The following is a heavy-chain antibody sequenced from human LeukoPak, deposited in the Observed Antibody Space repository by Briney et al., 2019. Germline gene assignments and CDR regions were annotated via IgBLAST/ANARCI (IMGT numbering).Heavy chain of an antibody. CDR3: ITERAGAFDY. Sequence: GGSLRLSCAASGFTFSNAWMSWVRQAPGKGLEWVGRIKSKTDGGTTDYAAPVKGRFTISGDDSKNTLYLHMNSLKTEDTAMYYCITERAGAFDYWGQGTLVTVSS. D-gene: IGHD6-19*01. CDR2: IKSKTDGGTT. V-gene: IGHV3-15*01. CDR1: GFTFSNAW. J-gene: IGHJ4*02.